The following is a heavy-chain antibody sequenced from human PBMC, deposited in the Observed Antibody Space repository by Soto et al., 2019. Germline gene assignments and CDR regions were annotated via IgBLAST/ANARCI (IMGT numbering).Heavy chain of an antibody. CDR3: ARENMGRFLEWFPPCMDV. CDR1: GFTFSSYS. Sequence: GGSLRLSCAASGFTFSSYSMNWVRQAPGKGLEWVSYISSSSSTIYYADSVKGRFTISRDNAKNSLYLQMNSLRDEDTAVYYCARENMGRFLEWFPPCMDVWGQGTTVTVSS. D-gene: IGHD3-3*01. V-gene: IGHV3-48*02. CDR2: ISSSSSTI. J-gene: IGHJ6*02.